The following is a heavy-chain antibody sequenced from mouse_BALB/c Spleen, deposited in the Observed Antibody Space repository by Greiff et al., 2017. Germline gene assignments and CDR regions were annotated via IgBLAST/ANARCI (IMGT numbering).Heavy chain of an antibody. D-gene: IGHD1-1*01. V-gene: IGHV1-5*01. J-gene: IGHJ2*01. Sequence: VQLQQSGTVLARPGASVKMSCKASGYSFTSYWMHWVKQRPGQGLEWIGAIYPGNSDTSYNQKFKGKAKLTAVTSASTAYMELSSLTNEDSAVYYCTRRYYGSSFDYWGQGTTLTVSS. CDR2: IYPGNSDT. CDR3: TRRYYGSSFDY. CDR1: GYSFTSYW.